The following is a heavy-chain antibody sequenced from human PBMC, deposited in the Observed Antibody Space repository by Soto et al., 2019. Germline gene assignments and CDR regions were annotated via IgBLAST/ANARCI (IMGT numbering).Heavy chain of an antibody. CDR3: ATRPPGGDFVGVFDY. CDR1: GASLSSYY. D-gene: IGHD3-16*01. CDR2: IYYSGST. J-gene: IGHJ4*01. Sequence: PSETLSLTCVVSGASLSSYYWSWIRQPPGKGLEWIGYIYYSGSTNYNPSLESRVTMSLDTSKNQFSLKLDAVTTADTAVYHCATRPPGGDFVGVFDYWSQGTLVTVSS. V-gene: IGHV4-59*01.